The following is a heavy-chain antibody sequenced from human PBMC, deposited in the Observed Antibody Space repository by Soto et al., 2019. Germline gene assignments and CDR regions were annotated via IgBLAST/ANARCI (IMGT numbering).Heavy chain of an antibody. D-gene: IGHD3-22*01. J-gene: IGHJ4*02. CDR3: ARGRRGDSSGYYSRRGKFDY. V-gene: IGHV4-34*01. CDR2: INHSGST. CDR1: GGSFSGYY. Sequence: PSETLSLTCAVYGGSFSGYYWSWIRQPPGKGLEWIGEINHSGSTNYNPSLKSRVTISVDTSKNQFSLKRSSVTAADTAVYYCARGRRGDSSGYYSRRGKFDYWGKGTLVTVAS.